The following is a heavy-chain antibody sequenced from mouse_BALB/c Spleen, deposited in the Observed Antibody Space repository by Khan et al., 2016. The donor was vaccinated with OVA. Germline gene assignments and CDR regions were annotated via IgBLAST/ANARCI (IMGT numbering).Heavy chain of an antibody. CDR1: GISITTGNYR. CDR2: IYYSGTI. CDR3: ARDYGSLYWYFDV. V-gene: IGHV3-5*02. Sequence: EVQLQESGPGLVKPSQTVSLTCTVTGISITTGNYRWSWIRQFPGNKLEWIGNIYYSGTITYNPSLTSRTTITSDTSKNRFFLEMNALTTEDTATYYGARDYGSLYWYFDVWGAGTTVTVSS. J-gene: IGHJ1*01. D-gene: IGHD1-1*01.